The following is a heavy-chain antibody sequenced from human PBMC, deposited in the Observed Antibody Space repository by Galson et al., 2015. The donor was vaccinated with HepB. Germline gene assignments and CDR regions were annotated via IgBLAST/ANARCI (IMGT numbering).Heavy chain of an antibody. D-gene: IGHD4-17*01. CDR1: GFTFSNFG. J-gene: IGHJ4*02. CDR2: ISSSSGTS. CDR3: ARSYGDHLDY. V-gene: IGHV3-48*02. Sequence: SLRLSCAASGFTFSNFGMNWVRQAPGKGLEWVSYISSSSGTSHYADSVKGRFAIPRDQAKNSLDLQMNSLRDEDSALYYCARSYGDHLDYWGQGTLVAVSS.